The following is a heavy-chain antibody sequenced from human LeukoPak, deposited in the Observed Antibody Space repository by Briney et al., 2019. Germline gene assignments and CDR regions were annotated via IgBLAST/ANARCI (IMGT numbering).Heavy chain of an antibody. Sequence: SVKVSCKASGGTFSSYAISWVRQAPGQGLEWMGGIIPIFGTANYAQKFQGRVTITTDESTSTAYMELSSLRSEDTAVYYCARGTIAAADIDYWGQGTLVTVSS. D-gene: IGHD6-13*01. CDR3: ARGTIAAADIDY. CDR2: IIPIFGTA. J-gene: IGHJ4*02. CDR1: GGTFSSYA. V-gene: IGHV1-69*05.